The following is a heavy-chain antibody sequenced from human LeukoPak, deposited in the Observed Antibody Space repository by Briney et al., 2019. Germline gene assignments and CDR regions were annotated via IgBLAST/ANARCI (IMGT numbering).Heavy chain of an antibody. CDR1: GYTFTSYG. D-gene: IGHD3-10*01. CDR2: INPNSGGT. J-gene: IGHJ4*02. V-gene: IGHV1-2*06. CDR3: ARDRFGASFDY. Sequence: ASVKVSCKASGYTFTSYGISWVRQAPGQGLEWMGRINPNSGGTNYAQKFQGRVTMTRDTSISTAYMELSRLRSDDTAVYYCARDRFGASFDYWGQGTLVTVSS.